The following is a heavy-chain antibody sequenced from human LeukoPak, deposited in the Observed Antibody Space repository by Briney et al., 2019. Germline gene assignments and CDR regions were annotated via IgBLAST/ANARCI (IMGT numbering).Heavy chain of an antibody. Sequence: GGSLRLSCAASGITLNNNAMSWVRQAPGKGPEWVSSISINGGTTYYADSVKGRFTISRDNSKNTLYLQMNSLRAEDTAVYYCAKDLRSLYESGNYGWFDPWGQGALDTVSS. V-gene: IGHV3-23*01. D-gene: IGHD3-10*01. CDR2: ISINGGTT. J-gene: IGHJ5*02. CDR1: GITLNNNA. CDR3: AKDLRSLYESGNYGWFDP.